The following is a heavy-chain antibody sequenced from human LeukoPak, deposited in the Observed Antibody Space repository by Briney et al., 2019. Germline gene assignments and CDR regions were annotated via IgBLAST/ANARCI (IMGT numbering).Heavy chain of an antibody. CDR2: IIPILGIA. J-gene: IGHJ4*02. Sequence: SVKVSCKTSGYTFTNYDINWVRQATGQGLEWMGRIIPILGIANYAQKFQGRVTITADKSTSTAYMELSSLRSEDTAVYYCARVLFEGGYSYGYLDYWGQGTLVTVSS. CDR1: GYTFTNYD. CDR3: ARVLFEGGYSYGYLDY. V-gene: IGHV1-69*04. D-gene: IGHD5-18*01.